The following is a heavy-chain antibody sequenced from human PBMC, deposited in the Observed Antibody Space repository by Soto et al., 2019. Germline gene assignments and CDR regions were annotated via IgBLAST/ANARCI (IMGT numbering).Heavy chain of an antibody. J-gene: IGHJ6*02. CDR3: ARVPEKGDFWCGYYYYMIDV. Sequence: PGGTLRLSCAASGFTFSSYEKNWGRQAPGTGMGWVSYISSSGSYIYYSNSVKSRFTILRDNAKNSQYLQMNSLRAEEAAADYYARVPEKGDFWCGYYYYMIDVWGQGTTVTVSS. CDR1: GFTFSSYE. D-gene: IGHD3-3*01. CDR2: ISSSGSYI. V-gene: IGHV3-21*05.